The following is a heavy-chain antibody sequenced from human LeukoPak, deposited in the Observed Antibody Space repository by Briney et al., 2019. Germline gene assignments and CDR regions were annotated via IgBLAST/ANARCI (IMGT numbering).Heavy chain of an antibody. CDR2: IWYDGTNK. D-gene: IGHD3-9*01. V-gene: IGHV3-33*01. Sequence: GRSLRLSCAASGFTFNNYGMHCVRQAPGKGLEWVAVIWYDGTNKHYGDSVKGRFTISRDDAKNTLYLQMESLRAEDTAVYYCARSPVIRYFDGYGMDVWGQGTTVTVSS. CDR3: ARSPVIRYFDGYGMDV. CDR1: GFTFNNYG. J-gene: IGHJ6*02.